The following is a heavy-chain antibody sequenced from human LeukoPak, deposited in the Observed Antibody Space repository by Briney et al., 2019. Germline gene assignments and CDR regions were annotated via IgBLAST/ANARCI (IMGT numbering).Heavy chain of an antibody. CDR1: GNYW. Sequence: GGSLRLSCAASGNYWMHWVRQAPGKGLVWVSHINSDGSWTSYADSVKGRFTISRDNSKNTLYLQMNSLRAEDTAVYYCAKDTASYYYGSGNADYGMDVWGQGTTVTVSS. V-gene: IGHV3-74*01. CDR2: INSDGSWT. CDR3: AKDTASYYYGSGNADYGMDV. D-gene: IGHD3-10*01. J-gene: IGHJ6*02.